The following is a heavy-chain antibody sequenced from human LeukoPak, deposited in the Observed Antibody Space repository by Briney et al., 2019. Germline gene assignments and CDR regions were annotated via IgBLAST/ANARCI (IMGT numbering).Heavy chain of an antibody. CDR1: GGSISSYY. V-gene: IGHV4-59*01. J-gene: IGHJ4*02. CDR3: ARAEGVLRYFDWTSPYY. Sequence: SETLSLTCTVSGGSISSYYWSWIRQPPGKGLEWIGYIYYSGSTNYNPSLKSRVTISVDTSKNQFSLKLSSVTAADTAVYYCARAEGVLRYFDWTSPYYWGQGTLVTVSS. CDR2: IYYSGST. D-gene: IGHD3-9*01.